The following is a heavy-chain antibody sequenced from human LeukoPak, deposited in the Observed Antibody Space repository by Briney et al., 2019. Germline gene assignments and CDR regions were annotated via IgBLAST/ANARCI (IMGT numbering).Heavy chain of an antibody. Sequence: PGGSLRLSCAASGFTFSSYSMNWVRQAPGKGLEWVSSISSSSSYIYYADSVKGRFTISRDNAKNSLYLQMNSLRAEDTAVYYCARDPLSNRVVVTAGFDYWGQGTLVTVSS. V-gene: IGHV3-21*01. D-gene: IGHD2-21*02. CDR3: ARDPLSNRVVVTAGFDY. J-gene: IGHJ4*02. CDR2: ISSSSSYI. CDR1: GFTFSSYS.